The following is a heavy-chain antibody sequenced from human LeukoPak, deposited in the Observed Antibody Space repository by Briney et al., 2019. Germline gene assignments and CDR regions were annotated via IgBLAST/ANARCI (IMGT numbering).Heavy chain of an antibody. V-gene: IGHV4-59*12. CDR3: AREASPLLWSWFDP. CDR2: IFYSGST. J-gene: IGHJ5*02. Sequence: SETLSLTCTVSGGSISSYYWSWIRQPPGKGLEWIGYIFYSGSTNYNPSLKSRVTISVDTSKNQFSLKLSSVTAADTAVYYCAREASPLLWSWFDPWAREPWSQSPQ. CDR1: GGSISSYY. D-gene: IGHD2-2*01.